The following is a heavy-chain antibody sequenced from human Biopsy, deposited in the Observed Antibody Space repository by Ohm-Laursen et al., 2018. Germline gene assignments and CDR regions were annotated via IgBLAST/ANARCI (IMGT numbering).Heavy chain of an antibody. V-gene: IGHV3-11*01. Sequence: SLRLSCAASGFTFSDHYMSWIRQAPGKGLEWLSYIRPTADSIFDTDSVKGRFTISRDNAKNSLYLQMNSLRAEDTAIYYCAKIPPSRCDSGECYPIFDYWGQGTLVTVSS. J-gene: IGHJ4*02. CDR1: GFTFSDHY. D-gene: IGHD2-21*01. CDR3: AKIPPSRCDSGECYPIFDY. CDR2: IRPTADSI.